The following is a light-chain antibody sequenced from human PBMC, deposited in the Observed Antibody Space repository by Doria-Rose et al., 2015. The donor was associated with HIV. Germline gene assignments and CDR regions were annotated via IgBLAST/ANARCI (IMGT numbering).Light chain of an antibody. J-gene: IGKJ1*01. CDR3: HQYGTSWT. Sequence: TQSPGTLSLSPGERATLSCRASQSSSSTYLAWYQQKPGQAPSLLIYDGSTRATGIPDRFSASGSWTDFTLTINRLEPEDFALYYCHQYGTSWTFGQGTKVEI. CDR2: DGS. V-gene: IGKV3-20*01. CDR1: QSSSSTY.